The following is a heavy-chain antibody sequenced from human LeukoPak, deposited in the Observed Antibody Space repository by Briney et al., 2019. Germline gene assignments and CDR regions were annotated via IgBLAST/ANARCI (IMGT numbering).Heavy chain of an antibody. J-gene: IGHJ4*02. CDR3: ARHSGSYGYLYFDF. D-gene: IGHD5-18*01. CDR2: IYYSGST. CDR1: GGPFSGYY. V-gene: IGHV4-39*01. Sequence: SETLSLTCAVYGGPFSGYYWGWIRQPPGKGLEWIGSIYYSGSTYYNPSLKSRVTISVDTSKNQFSLKLSSVTAADTAVCYCARHSGSYGYLYFDFWGQGTLVTVSS.